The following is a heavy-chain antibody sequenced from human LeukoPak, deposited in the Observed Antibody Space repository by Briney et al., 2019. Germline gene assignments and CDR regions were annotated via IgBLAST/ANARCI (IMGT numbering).Heavy chain of an antibody. CDR1: GGTFSSYA. CDR2: IIPIFGTA. J-gene: IGHJ4*02. Sequence: ASVKVSCKASGGTFSSYAISWVRQAPGQGLEWMGGIIPIFGTANYAQKFQGRVTITADESTSTAYMELSSLRSEDTAVYYCARESLNYYDSSGMVKWGQGTLVTVSS. D-gene: IGHD3-22*01. V-gene: IGHV1-69*13. CDR3: ARESLNYYDSSGMVK.